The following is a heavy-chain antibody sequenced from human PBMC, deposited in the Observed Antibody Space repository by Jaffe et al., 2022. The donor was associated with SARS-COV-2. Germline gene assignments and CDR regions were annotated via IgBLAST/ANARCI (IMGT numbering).Heavy chain of an antibody. Sequence: QVQLQESGPGLVKPSETLSLTCTVSGGSISSYYWSWIRQPPGKGLEWIGYIYYSGSTNYNPSLKSRVTISVDTSKNQFSLKLSSVTAADTAVYYCARGGDSSSWDDRYYYYGMDVWGQGTTVTVSS. CDR3: ARGGDSSSWDDRYYYYGMDV. D-gene: IGHD6-13*01. CDR2: IYYSGST. V-gene: IGHV4-59*01. J-gene: IGHJ6*02. CDR1: GGSISSYY.